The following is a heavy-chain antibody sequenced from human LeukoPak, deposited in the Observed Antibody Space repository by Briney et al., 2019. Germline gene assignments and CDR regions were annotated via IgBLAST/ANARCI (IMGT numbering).Heavy chain of an antibody. CDR1: GFTFSSYA. J-gene: IGHJ4*02. V-gene: IGHV3-23*01. CDR3: AKDPPLFAGTTPFDY. D-gene: IGHD4-17*01. CDR2: IKSDGITI. Sequence: GGSLRLSCAASGFTFSSYAMSWVRQAPGKGLVWVSRIKSDGITITYADSVKGRFAISRDNSKNTLYLQMNSLRAEDTAVYYCAKDPPLFAGTTPFDYWGQGTLVTVSS.